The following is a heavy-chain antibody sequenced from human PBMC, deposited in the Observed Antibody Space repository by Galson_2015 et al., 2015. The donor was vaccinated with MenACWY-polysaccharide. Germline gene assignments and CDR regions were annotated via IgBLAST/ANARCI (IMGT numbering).Heavy chain of an antibody. CDR3: AREPTYSGSFVWFDP. D-gene: IGHD1-26*01. CDR1: GGSVTRDNDY. CDR2: MAYSGRG. J-gene: IGHJ5*02. Sequence: SETLSLTCPVSGGSVTRDNDYWGWLRQPPGKGLEWIGYMAYSGRGNSNPSLQSRVTGFLDTSKNQFSLRLTSVTAADTAMYYCAREPTYSGSFVWFDPWGQGTLVTVSS. V-gene: IGHV4-61*01.